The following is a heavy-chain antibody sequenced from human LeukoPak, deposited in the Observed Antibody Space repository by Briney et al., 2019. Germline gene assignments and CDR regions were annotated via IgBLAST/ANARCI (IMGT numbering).Heavy chain of an antibody. Sequence: TGGSLRLSCAASGFTFSDYYMSWIRQAPGKGLEWVSYISSSGSTIYYADSVKGRFTISRDNAKNSLYLQMNSLRAEDTAVYYCARASGSRYSGSYDYYYYYMDVWGKGTTVTVSS. CDR1: GFTFSDYY. D-gene: IGHD1-26*01. V-gene: IGHV3-11*04. J-gene: IGHJ6*03. CDR3: ARASGSRYSGSYDYYYYYMDV. CDR2: ISSSGSTI.